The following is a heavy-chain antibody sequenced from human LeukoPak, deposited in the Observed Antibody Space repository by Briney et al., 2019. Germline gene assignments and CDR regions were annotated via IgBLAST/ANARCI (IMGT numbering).Heavy chain of an antibody. D-gene: IGHD1-26*01. J-gene: IGHJ6*01. V-gene: IGHV3-23*01. CDR3: AKMKGHPLPKYYMDV. Sequence: GGSLSLFRAASGFPLSGFVMRWVRAPPGKGREGVSGISGSSDNTLYADSVKGRFTIYRDNSKNTLYPEMNSLRAEDTAIYYCAKMKGHPLPKYYMDVWGQGTTVTVSS. CDR2: ISGSSDNT. CDR1: GFPLSGFV.